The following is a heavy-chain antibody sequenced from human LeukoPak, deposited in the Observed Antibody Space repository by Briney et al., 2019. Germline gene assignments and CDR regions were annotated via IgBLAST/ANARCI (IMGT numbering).Heavy chain of an antibody. CDR1: GYTFTSYG. D-gene: IGHD1-26*01. Sequence: ASVKVSCKPSGYTFTSYGISWVRQAPGQGLEWMGWISAYNGNTNYAQKLQGRVTMTTDTSTSTAYMELRGLRSDDTAVYCCARVVGGSYYSANCFDYWGQGILVTVSS. V-gene: IGHV1-18*01. CDR3: ARVVGGSYYSANCFDY. CDR2: ISAYNGNT. J-gene: IGHJ4*02.